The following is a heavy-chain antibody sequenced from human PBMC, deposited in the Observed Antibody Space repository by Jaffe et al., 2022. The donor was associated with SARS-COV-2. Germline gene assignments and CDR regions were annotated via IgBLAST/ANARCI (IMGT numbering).Heavy chain of an antibody. V-gene: IGHV1-2*06. CDR1: GYTFTGYY. D-gene: IGHD3-22*01. CDR3: ARDREYYDSSGIFDL. CDR2: INPNSGGT. Sequence: QVQLVQSGAEVKKPGASVKVSCKASGYTFTGYYMHWVRQAPGQGLEWMGRINPNSGGTNYAQKFQGRVTMTRDTSISTAYMELSRLRSDDTAVYYCARDREYYDSSGIFDLWGRGTLVTVSS. J-gene: IGHJ2*01.